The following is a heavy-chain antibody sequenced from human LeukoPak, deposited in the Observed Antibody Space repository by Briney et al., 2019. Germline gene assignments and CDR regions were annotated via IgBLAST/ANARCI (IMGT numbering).Heavy chain of an antibody. CDR3: ARGSSGSYYENDY. Sequence: GGSLRLSCAASGFTFSSYWMHWVRQVPGKGLVWVSGINTDGSSRSYADSVKGRFTISRDNAKNTLYLQMNSLRAEDTALYYCARGSSGSYYENDYWGQGALVTVSS. V-gene: IGHV3-74*01. CDR1: GFTFSSYW. D-gene: IGHD1-26*01. J-gene: IGHJ4*02. CDR2: INTDGSSR.